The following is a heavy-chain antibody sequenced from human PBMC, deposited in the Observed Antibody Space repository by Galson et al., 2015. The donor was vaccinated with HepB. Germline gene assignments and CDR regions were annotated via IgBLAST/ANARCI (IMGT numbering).Heavy chain of an antibody. CDR2: ISSSSCYI. Sequence: SLRLSCAASGFTFSSYSMNWVRQAPGKGLEWVSSISSSSCYIYYADSVKGRFTISRDNAKNSLYLQMNSLRAEDTAVYYCARVSYAARPTHDYWGQGTLVTVSS. D-gene: IGHD6-6*01. V-gene: IGHV3-21*01. CDR3: ARVSYAARPTHDY. J-gene: IGHJ4*02. CDR1: GFTFSSYS.